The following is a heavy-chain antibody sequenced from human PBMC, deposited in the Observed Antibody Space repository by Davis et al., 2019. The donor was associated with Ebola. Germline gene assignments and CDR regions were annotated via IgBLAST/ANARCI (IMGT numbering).Heavy chain of an antibody. CDR3: AKDTASGWSTGYFDL. J-gene: IGHJ2*01. CDR2: IGGGGDDT. Sequence: GESLKISCAASGFTFTSYAMTWVRQAPGKGLEWVSLIGGGGDDTYYPDSVKGRFTVSRDNSKNTMYLQMNSLRAEDTAVFHCAKDTASGWSTGYFDLWGRGTLVTVSS. D-gene: IGHD6-19*01. V-gene: IGHV3-23*01. CDR1: GFTFTSYA.